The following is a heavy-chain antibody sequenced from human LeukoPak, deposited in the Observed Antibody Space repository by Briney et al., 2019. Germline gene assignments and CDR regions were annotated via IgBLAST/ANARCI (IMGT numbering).Heavy chain of an antibody. D-gene: IGHD3-10*01. Sequence: SETLSLTCTVSGASFSRSNYYRGWLRQPPGKGLEWIGTIYPSGSTYYNPSLKSRVTISEDTSKDQLSLKLSSVTSADTAVYFCVGDGGASGWFYYGGQGTLVTVSS. V-gene: IGHV4-39*07. CDR2: IYPSGST. J-gene: IGHJ4*02. CDR3: VGDGGASGWFYY. CDR1: GASFSRSNYY.